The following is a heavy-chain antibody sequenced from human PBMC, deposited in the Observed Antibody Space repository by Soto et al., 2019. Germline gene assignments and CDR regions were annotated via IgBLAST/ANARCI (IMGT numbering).Heavy chain of an antibody. D-gene: IGHD3-9*01. CDR2: IWYDGSNK. J-gene: IGHJ5*02. Sequence: GGSLRLSCAASGFTFSSYGMHWVRQAPGKGLEWVAVIWYDGSNKYYADSVKGRFTISRDNSKNTLYLQMNSLRAEDTAVYYCARDQGQRDYDILTGYYSPWGQGTLVTVSS. CDR1: GFTFSSYG. CDR3: ARDQGQRDYDILTGYYSP. V-gene: IGHV3-33*01.